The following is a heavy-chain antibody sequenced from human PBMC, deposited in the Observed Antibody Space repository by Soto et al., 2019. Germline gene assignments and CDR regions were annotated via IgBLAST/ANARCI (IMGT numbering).Heavy chain of an antibody. CDR2: ISYSGAT. CDR1: GGSISNYY. V-gene: IGHV4-59*08. CDR3: ARSVRPLSWFDP. D-gene: IGHD3-10*01. Sequence: SETLSLTCTLSGGSISNYYWSWIRQPPGKGLEWVGYISYSGATNYNPSLKGRVTISVDTSKSNFSLRVSSLTAADTAVYYCARSVRPLSWFDPWGQGTLVTVSS. J-gene: IGHJ5*02.